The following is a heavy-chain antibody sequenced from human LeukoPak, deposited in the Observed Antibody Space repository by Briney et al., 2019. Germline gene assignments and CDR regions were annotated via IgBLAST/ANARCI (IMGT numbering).Heavy chain of an antibody. CDR2: ISGDGGST. CDR1: GFTFDDYA. V-gene: IGHV3-43*02. Sequence: GGSLRLSCAASGFTFDDYAMHWVRQAPGKGLEWVSLISGDGGSTYYADSVEGRFPLSRDNSKNSMYLQMNSLRTEDTALYYCANDSSPSTHYYYYGMDVWGQGTTVTVSS. J-gene: IGHJ6*02. CDR3: ANDSSPSTHYYYYGMDV.